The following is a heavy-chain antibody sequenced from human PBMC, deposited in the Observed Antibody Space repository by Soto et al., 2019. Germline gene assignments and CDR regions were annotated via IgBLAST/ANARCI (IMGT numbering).Heavy chain of an antibody. D-gene: IGHD2-2*01. CDR3: ARSGYCSSASSRYWFDD. CDR1: GGSISSGGYY. V-gene: IGHV4-31*02. CDR2: IYYSGST. Sequence: PSETLSLTCTVSGGSISSGGYYWSWIRQHPGKGLEWIGYIYYSGSTYYNPSLKSRVTISVDTSKNQFSLKLSSVTAADTAVYYCARSGYCSSASSRYWFDDWGQGTLGTVSS. J-gene: IGHJ5*02.